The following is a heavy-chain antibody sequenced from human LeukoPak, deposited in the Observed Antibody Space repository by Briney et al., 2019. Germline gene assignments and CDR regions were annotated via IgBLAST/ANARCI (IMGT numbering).Heavy chain of an antibody. J-gene: IGHJ3*02. V-gene: IGHV4-59*02. D-gene: IGHD1-26*01. CDR1: GASVSTYY. CDR3: ARGVTTPLDAFDI. Sequence: SETLSLTCTVSGASVSTYYWNWMRQPPGKGLEWIGYLYNSGSTNYNPSLKSRATISVDMSKNQLSLKLSSVTAADTAVYYCARGVTTPLDAFDIWGQGTMVTVSS. CDR2: LYNSGST.